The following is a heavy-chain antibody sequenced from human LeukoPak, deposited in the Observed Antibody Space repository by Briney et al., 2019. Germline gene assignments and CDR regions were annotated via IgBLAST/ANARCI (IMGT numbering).Heavy chain of an antibody. Sequence: GGALTLSCAASGFTFSSYAMSWVRQAPGKGLEGVSGISGSGSSKYYADSVKGRFTISRDNSKNTLYLQMNSLRAEDTAVYYCAKVWSSGYYGGSFDYWGQGTLVTVYS. J-gene: IGHJ4*02. D-gene: IGHD3-22*01. V-gene: IGHV3-23*01. CDR2: ISGSGSSK. CDR3: AKVWSSGYYGGSFDY. CDR1: GFTFSSYA.